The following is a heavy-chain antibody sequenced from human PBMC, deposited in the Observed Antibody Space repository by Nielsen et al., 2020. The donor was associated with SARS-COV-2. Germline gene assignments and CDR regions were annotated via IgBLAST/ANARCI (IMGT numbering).Heavy chain of an antibody. CDR1: GGSISSGDYY. V-gene: IGHV4-30-4*01. J-gene: IGHJ3*02. Sequence: SETLSLTCTVSGGSISSGDYYWSWIRQPPGKGLEWIGYIYYSGSTYYNPSLKSRVTISVDTSKNQFSLKLSSVTAADTAVYYCAKATTVTTSPIWGQGTMVTVSS. CDR2: IYYSGST. D-gene: IGHD4-17*01. CDR3: AKATTVTTSPI.